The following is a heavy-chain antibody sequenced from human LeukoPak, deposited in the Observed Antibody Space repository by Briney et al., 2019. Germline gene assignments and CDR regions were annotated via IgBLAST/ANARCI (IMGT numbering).Heavy chain of an antibody. Sequence: SVKVSCKASGGTFSSYAISWVRQAPGQGLEWMGRIIPIFGTANYAQKFQGRVTITTDESTSTAYMELSSLRSEDTAVYYCAXXXXXYXDSXAIDYWGQGTLVXVSS. CDR1: GGTFSSYA. D-gene: IGHD3-22*01. CDR3: AXXXXXYXDSXAIDY. CDR2: IIPIFGTA. J-gene: IGHJ4*02. V-gene: IGHV1-69*05.